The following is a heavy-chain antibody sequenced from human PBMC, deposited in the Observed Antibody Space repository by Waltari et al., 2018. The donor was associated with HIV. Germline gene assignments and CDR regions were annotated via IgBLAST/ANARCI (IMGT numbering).Heavy chain of an antibody. J-gene: IGHJ5*02. CDR3: ARGRDLFTYNISSVVWFDP. Sequence: QVQLHQWGAGLLKPLETLSLTCAVYGGSFSGYYWSWIRQPPGKGLQWIGQINHSGSTRFSPSLKSRLSMSVDTSKNQFSLKLTSLTAADTAVYYCARGRDLFTYNISSVVWFDPWGQGTLVTVSS. CDR1: GGSFSGYY. CDR2: INHSGST. D-gene: IGHD1-20*01. V-gene: IGHV4-34*01.